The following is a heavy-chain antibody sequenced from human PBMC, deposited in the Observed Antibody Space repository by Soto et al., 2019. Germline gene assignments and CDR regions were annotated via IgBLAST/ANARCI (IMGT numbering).Heavy chain of an antibody. Sequence: GGSLRLSCIASGFSFGNDWMGWVRQAPGKGLEWVANIKEDGSEKFSVDSVRGRFTISRDNAKNSLYLQMNSLRADDTAVYYCARPERNSKYHPLLSWGQETLVTVSS. CDR1: GFSFGNDW. D-gene: IGHD1-1*01. CDR2: IKEDGSEK. V-gene: IGHV3-7*01. CDR3: ARPERNSKYHPLLS. J-gene: IGHJ4*02.